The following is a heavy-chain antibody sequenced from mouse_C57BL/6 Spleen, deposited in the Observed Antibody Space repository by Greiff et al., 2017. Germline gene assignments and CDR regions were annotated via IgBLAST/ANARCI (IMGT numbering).Heavy chain of an antibody. D-gene: IGHD2-3*01. CDR2: ISSGSSTI. CDR1: GFTFSDYG. Sequence: EVQRVESGGGLVKPGGSLKLSCAASGFTFSDYGMHWVRQAPEKGLEWVAYISSGSSTIYYADTVKGRFTISRDNAKNTLFLQMTSLRSEDTAMYYCARSYDGYPYYYAMDYWGQGTSVTVSS. V-gene: IGHV5-17*01. CDR3: ARSYDGYPYYYAMDY. J-gene: IGHJ4*01.